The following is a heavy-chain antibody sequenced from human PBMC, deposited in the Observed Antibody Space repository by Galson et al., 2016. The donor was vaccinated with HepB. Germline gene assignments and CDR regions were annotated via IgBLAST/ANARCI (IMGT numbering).Heavy chain of an antibody. CDR2: ISGSGLKT. Sequence: SLRLSCAASGFTFSTSAMSWVRQAPGQGLEWVSAISGSGLKTDYADSVKGRFTIFRDNSKNTVSLQMSNLRVGDTAVYYCAKFQMAVTGNVGYFDYWGQGALVTVSS. D-gene: IGHD6-19*01. J-gene: IGHJ4*02. CDR1: GFTFSTSA. V-gene: IGHV3-23*01. CDR3: AKFQMAVTGNVGYFDY.